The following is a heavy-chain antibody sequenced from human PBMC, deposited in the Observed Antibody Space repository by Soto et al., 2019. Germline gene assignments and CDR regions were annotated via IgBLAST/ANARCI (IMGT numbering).Heavy chain of an antibody. CDR3: TSPYSSGWCLASDALAI. V-gene: IGHV3-73*01. D-gene: IGHD6-19*01. J-gene: IGHJ3*02. CDR2: IRSNANSYAT. CDR1: GFTFSGSA. Sequence: GSLRLSCAASGFTFSGSAMHWVRQASGKGLDWVGRIRSNANSYATAYAASVKGRFTISRDDSKNTAYLQMNSLKTEDTAVYYCTSPYSSGWCLASDALAIWGQGTMVIVSS.